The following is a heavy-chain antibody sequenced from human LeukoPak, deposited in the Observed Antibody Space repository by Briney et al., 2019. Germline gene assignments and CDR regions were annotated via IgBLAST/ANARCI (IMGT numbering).Heavy chain of an antibody. J-gene: IGHJ4*02. D-gene: IGHD5-18*01. Sequence: PGGSLRLSCAASGFTFSSYSVNWVRQAPGQGLEWVSSMSSSSSYIYYADSVKGRFTISRDNANNSLYLQMNSLRAEDTAVYYCARDLYSYGSDYWGQGTLVTVSS. V-gene: IGHV3-21*01. CDR3: ARDLYSYGSDY. CDR1: GFTFSSYS. CDR2: MSSSSSYI.